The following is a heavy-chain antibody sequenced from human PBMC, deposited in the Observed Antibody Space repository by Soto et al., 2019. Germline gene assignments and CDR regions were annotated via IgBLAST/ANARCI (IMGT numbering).Heavy chain of an antibody. CDR2: ISGSGGST. CDR3: AKHPYYDDTSVVVHFFVY. V-gene: IGHV3-23*01. D-gene: IGHD3-22*01. J-gene: IGHJ4*01. Sequence: GGSLRLSCAASGFTFSSYAMSWVRQAPGRGLEWVSAISGSGGSTYYADSVKGRFTISRDNSNNTLYLQMNSLRAEDTAVYYHAKHPYYDDTSVVVHFFVYWGHGTPVTGSS. CDR1: GFTFSSYA.